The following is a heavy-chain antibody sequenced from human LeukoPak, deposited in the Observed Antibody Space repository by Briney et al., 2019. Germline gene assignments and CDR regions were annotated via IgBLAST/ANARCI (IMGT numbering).Heavy chain of an antibody. J-gene: IGHJ6*03. D-gene: IGHD1-7*01. CDR1: GGSFSGYY. V-gene: IGHV4-34*01. CDR2: INHSGST. CDR3: ARARTYGSYFYYYYMDV. Sequence: ASETLSLTCAVYGGSFSGYYWSWIRQPPGKGLEWIGEINHSGSTNYNPSLKSRVTISADTSKNQFSLKLSSVTAADTAVYYCARARTYGSYFYYYYMDVWGKGTTVTVSS.